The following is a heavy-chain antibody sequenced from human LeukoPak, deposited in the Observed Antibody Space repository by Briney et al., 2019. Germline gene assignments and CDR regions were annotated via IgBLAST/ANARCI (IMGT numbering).Heavy chain of an antibody. V-gene: IGHV1-46*03. CDR2: INPSGGST. Sequence: GASVKVSCKASGYTFTSYYMHWVRQAPGQGLEWMGIINPSGGSTSYAQKFQGRVTMTRDTSTSTVYMELSSLRSEDTAVYYCARGRRDTAMLKGIFDYWGQGTLVTVSS. CDR3: ARGRRDTAMLKGIFDY. J-gene: IGHJ4*02. CDR1: GYTFTSYY. D-gene: IGHD5-18*01.